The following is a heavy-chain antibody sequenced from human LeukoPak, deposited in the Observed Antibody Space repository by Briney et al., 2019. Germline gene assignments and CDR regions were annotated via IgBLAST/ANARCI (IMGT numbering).Heavy chain of an antibody. CDR3: ALRDYDILTGYHY. J-gene: IGHJ4*02. Sequence: ASVKVSCKASGYTFTSYYMHWVRQAPGQGLEWMGRIIPILGIANYAQKFQGRVTITADKSTSTAYMELSSLRSEDTAVYYCALRDYDILTGYHYWGQGTLATVSS. CDR1: GYTFTSYY. CDR2: IIPILGIA. D-gene: IGHD3-9*01. V-gene: IGHV1-69*02.